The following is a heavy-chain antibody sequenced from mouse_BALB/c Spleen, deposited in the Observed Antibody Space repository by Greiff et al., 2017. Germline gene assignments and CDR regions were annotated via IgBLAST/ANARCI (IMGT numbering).Heavy chain of an antibody. J-gene: IGHJ4*01. CDR1: GYSITSDYA. Sequence: EVKVEESGPGLVKPSQSLSLTCTVTGYSITSDYAWNWIRQFPGNKLEWMGYISYSGSTSYNPSLKSRISITRDTSKNQFFLQLNSVTTEDTATYYCARLGDYYAMDYWGQGTSVTVSS. CDR3: ARLGDYYAMDY. CDR2: ISYSGST. V-gene: IGHV3-2*02.